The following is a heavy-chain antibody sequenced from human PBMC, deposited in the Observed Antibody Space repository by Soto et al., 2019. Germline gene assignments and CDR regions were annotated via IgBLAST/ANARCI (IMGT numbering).Heavy chain of an antibody. CDR3: ASLVLYGDYVSGGWFDP. D-gene: IGHD4-17*01. V-gene: IGHV4-39*01. Sequence: QLQLQESGPGLVKPSETLSLTCTVSGGSISSSSYYWGWIRQPPGKGLEWIGSIYYSGSTYYNPSLKSRVPISVDTSKNQFSLKLRSVTAADTAVYYCASLVLYGDYVSGGWFDPWGQGTLVTVSS. CDR1: GGSISSSSYY. CDR2: IYYSGST. J-gene: IGHJ5*02.